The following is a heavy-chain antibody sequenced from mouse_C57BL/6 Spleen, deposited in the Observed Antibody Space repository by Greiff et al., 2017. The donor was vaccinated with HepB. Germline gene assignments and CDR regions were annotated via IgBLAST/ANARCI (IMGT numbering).Heavy chain of an antibody. CDR1: GFTFSDAW. CDR3: TRPIWDYAMDY. V-gene: IGHV6-6*01. CDR2: IRNKANNHAT. D-gene: IGHD4-1*01. J-gene: IGHJ4*01. Sequence: EVKLVESGGGLMQPGGSMKLSCAASGFTFSDAWMDWVRQSPEKGLEWVAEIRNKANNHATYYAESVKGRFTISRDDAKSSVYLKMNSLRAEDTGIYYCTRPIWDYAMDYWGQGTSVTVSS.